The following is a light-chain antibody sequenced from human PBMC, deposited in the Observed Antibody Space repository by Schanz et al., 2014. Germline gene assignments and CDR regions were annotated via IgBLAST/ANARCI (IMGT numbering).Light chain of an antibody. CDR3: AAWDDSLSGRV. Sequence: QSVLTQPPSVSGAPGQRVTISCNGSTSNIGSGFQAHWYRQLPGSAPTLVIYANTLRPSGVPDRFSGSKSGTSASLAVTGLQTEDEAHYYCAAWDDSLSGRVFGGGTKLIVL. V-gene: IGLV1-40*01. J-gene: IGLJ3*02. CDR2: ANT. CDR1: TSNIGSGFQ.